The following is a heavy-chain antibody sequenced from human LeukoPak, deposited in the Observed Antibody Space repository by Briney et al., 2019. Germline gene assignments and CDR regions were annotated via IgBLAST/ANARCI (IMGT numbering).Heavy chain of an antibody. V-gene: IGHV4-30-4*08. CDR3: ARVVVQLWPNWFDP. CDR2: IYYSGST. D-gene: IGHD5-18*01. CDR1: GGSFSGYY. Sequence: SETLSLTCAVYGGSFSGYYWSWIRQPPGKGLEWIGYIYYSGSTYYNPSLKSRVTISVDTSKNQFSLKLSSVTAADTAVYYCARVVVQLWPNWFDPWGQGTLVTVSP. J-gene: IGHJ5*02.